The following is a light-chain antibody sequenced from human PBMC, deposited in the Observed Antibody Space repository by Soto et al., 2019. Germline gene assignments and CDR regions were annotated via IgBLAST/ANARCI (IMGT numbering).Light chain of an antibody. CDR3: QQYNSPRKT. V-gene: IGKV1-5*03. Sequence: DIQMTQSPSTLSASVGDRVTITCRASQSISSWLAWYQQKPGKAPKLLIYKASSLESGVPSRFSGSGSGTEFTLTISSLQPDDFATYYCQQYNSPRKTFGQGTKVEIK. J-gene: IGKJ1*01. CDR2: KAS. CDR1: QSISSW.